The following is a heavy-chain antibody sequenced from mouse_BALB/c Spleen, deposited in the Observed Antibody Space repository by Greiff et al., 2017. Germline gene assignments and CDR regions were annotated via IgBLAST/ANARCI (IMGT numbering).Heavy chain of an antibody. V-gene: IGHV1-69*02. CDR3: AREGDYYGSSYWYFDV. D-gene: IGHD1-1*01. J-gene: IGHJ1*01. Sequence: QVQLQQPGAELVKPGAPVKLSCKASGYTFTSYWMNWVKQRPGRGLEWIGRIDPSDSETHYNQKFKDKATLTVDKSSSTAYIQLSSLTSEDSAVYYCAREGDYYGSSYWYFDVWGAGTTVTVSS. CDR1: GYTFTSYW. CDR2: IDPSDSET.